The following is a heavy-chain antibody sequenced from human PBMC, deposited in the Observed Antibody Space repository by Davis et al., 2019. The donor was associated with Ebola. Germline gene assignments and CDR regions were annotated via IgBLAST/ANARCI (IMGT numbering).Heavy chain of an antibody. Sequence: GESLKISCAASGFMFSSYWMSWVRQAPGKGLEWVANIKQDGGDKYYVDSVKGRFTISRDNSKNTLYLQMNSLRAEDTAVYYCATTPQYSSGQNKPFDYWGQGTLVTVSS. J-gene: IGHJ4*02. CDR2: IKQDGGDK. V-gene: IGHV3-7*01. D-gene: IGHD6-19*01. CDR3: ATTPQYSSGQNKPFDY. CDR1: GFMFSSYW.